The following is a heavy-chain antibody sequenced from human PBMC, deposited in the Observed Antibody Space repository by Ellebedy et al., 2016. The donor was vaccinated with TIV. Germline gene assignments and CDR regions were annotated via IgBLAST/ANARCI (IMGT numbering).Heavy chain of an antibody. CDR3: ATCEVAWELLGFEN. J-gene: IGHJ4*02. Sequence: SVKVSCXTSGGTFRSYVISWVRQAPGQGLEWMGGIIPALGTANYAQKFQGRVTITADASTTTSYMELSSLRSEDTAIYYCATCEVAWELLGFENWGQGTRVSVSS. CDR2: IIPALGTA. D-gene: IGHD1-26*01. CDR1: GGTFRSYV. V-gene: IGHV1-69*13.